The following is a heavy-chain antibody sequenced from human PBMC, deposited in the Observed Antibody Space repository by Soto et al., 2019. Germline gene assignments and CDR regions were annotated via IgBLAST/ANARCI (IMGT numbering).Heavy chain of an antibody. J-gene: IGHJ3*02. CDR3: ARSIPLGDIFDI. CDR1: GFTFGDYA. V-gene: IGHV3-9*01. D-gene: IGHD2-2*02. Sequence: EVQLVESGGGLVQPGRSLRLSCAASGFTFGDYAMHWVRQAPGKGLDWVSGITWNSDNIGYADSVKGRFTISRDNAKNSLYLQMNSLRPEDTALYCCARSIPLGDIFDIWDQGTMVTVSS. CDR2: ITWNSDNI.